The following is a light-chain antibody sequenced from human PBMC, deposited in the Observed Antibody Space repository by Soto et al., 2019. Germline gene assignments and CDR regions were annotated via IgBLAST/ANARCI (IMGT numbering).Light chain of an antibody. CDR3: AQGVWPWT. CDR1: QSVSSQ. CDR2: DAS. J-gene: IGKJ1*01. Sequence: EIVLTQSPATLSLSPGERATLSCRASQSVSSQLAWYQHKPGQPPRLLFYDASNRATGIPDGFSGSGSGTDFTLTISTLEPEDFAGYYCAQGVWPWTFGQGTKLDIK. V-gene: IGKV3-11*01.